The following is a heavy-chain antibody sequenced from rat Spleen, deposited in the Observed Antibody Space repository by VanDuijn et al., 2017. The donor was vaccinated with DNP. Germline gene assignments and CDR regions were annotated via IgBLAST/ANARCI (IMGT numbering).Heavy chain of an antibody. J-gene: IGHJ2*01. CDR3: ARRAEGYYFDY. Sequence: EVQLVESGGGLVQPGRSLKLSCAASGFTFSNYYTAWVRQAPKKGLEWVATISTSGSRTYYPDSVKGRFTISRDNAKSSLYLQMNSLKSEDTATYYCARRAEGYYFDYWGQGVMVTVSS. V-gene: IGHV5-25*01. CDR2: ISTSGSRT. D-gene: IGHD1-11*01. CDR1: GFTFSNYY.